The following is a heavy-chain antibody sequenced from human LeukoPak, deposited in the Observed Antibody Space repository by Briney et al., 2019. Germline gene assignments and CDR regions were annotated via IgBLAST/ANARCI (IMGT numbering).Heavy chain of an antibody. CDR2: INPNSGGT. Sequence: ASMKVSCKASGHTFTGYYMHWVRQAPGQGLEWIGWINPNSGGTNHAQEFQGRVSMTRDTSISTAYMELSRLRSDDTAVYYCAQSSGWDSLKYWGQGTLVTVSS. CDR3: AQSSGWDSLKY. CDR1: GHTFTGYY. J-gene: IGHJ4*02. V-gene: IGHV1-2*02. D-gene: IGHD6-19*01.